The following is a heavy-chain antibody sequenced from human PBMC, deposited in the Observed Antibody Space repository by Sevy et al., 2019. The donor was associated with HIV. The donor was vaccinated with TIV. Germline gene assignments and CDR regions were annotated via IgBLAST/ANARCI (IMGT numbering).Heavy chain of an antibody. J-gene: IGHJ3*02. Sequence: GGSLRLSCAASGFTFSTYAMSWVRQAPGKGLEWVSAISGSGGSTYYADSVKGRFTISRDNSKNTLYLQMISLRAEDTAVYYCAKAGTYSVWGAFDIWGQGTMVTVSS. CDR1: GFTFSTYA. D-gene: IGHD3-16*01. CDR2: ISGSGGST. V-gene: IGHV3-23*01. CDR3: AKAGTYSVWGAFDI.